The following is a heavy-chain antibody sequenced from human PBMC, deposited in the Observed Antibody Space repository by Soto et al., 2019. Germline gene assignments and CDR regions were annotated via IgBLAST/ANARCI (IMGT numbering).Heavy chain of an antibody. CDR1: GYSISSGYY. V-gene: IGHV4-38-2*02. J-gene: IGHJ4*02. CDR3: AANYDILTGYYY. D-gene: IGHD3-9*01. Sequence: SETLSLTCTVSGYSISSGYYWGWIRQPPGKGLEWIGRIYHSGSTYYNPSLKSRVTISVDTSKNQFSLKLSSVTAADTAVYYCAANYDILTGYYYWGQGTLVTVSS. CDR2: IYHSGST.